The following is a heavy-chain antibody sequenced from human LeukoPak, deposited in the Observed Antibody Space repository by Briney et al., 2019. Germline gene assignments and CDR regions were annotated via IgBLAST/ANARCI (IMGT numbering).Heavy chain of an antibody. D-gene: IGHD3-3*01. CDR2: ISSSGSTI. J-gene: IGHJ6*03. CDR3: ARYDFWSGYLYYYYYMDV. V-gene: IGHV3-48*04. CDR1: GFTFSSYS. Sequence: GGSLRLSCAASGFTFSSYSMNWVRQAPGKGLEWVSYISSSGSTIYYADSVKGRFTISRDNAKNSLYLQMNSLRAEDTAVYYCARYDFWSGYLYYYYYMDVWGKGTTVTVSS.